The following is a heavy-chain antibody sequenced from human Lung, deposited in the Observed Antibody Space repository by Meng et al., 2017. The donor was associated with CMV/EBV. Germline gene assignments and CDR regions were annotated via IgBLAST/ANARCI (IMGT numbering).Heavy chain of an antibody. D-gene: IGHD2-15*01. CDR2: INPKSGGT. CDR1: GYNFTAYY. J-gene: IGHJ6*02. Sequence: ASXXVSXKASGYNFTAYYIHWVRQAPGQGLEWMGWINPKSGGTNYAQKFQGRITMTGDTSITTAYMELSRLRSDDMAVYHCARVKRYCTGGTCSSTGYYGMDVXGQGXTFT. V-gene: IGHV1-2*02. CDR3: ARVKRYCTGGTCSSTGYYGMDV.